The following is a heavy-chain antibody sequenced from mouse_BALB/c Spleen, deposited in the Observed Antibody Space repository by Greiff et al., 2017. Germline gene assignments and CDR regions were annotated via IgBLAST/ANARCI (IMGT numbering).Heavy chain of an antibody. D-gene: IGHD1-1*01. J-gene: IGHJ3*01. V-gene: IGHV10S3*01. CDR1: GFTFNTNA. CDR3: VRYYYGSSFAY. Sequence: EVQLVETGGGLVQPKGSLKLSCAASGFTFNTNAMNWVRQAPGKGLEWVARIRSKSNNYATYYADSVKDRFTISRDDSQSMLYLQMNNLKTEDTAMYYCVRYYYGSSFAYWGQGTLVTVSA. CDR2: IRSKSNNYAT.